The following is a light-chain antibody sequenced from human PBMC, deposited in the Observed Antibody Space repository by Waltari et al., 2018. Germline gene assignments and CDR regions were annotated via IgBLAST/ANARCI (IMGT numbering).Light chain of an antibody. Sequence: EIVLTQSPGTLSLSPGERATLSCRASQSVSSSYLAWYQQKPGQAPRLLISGSSSRATGIPDRFSGSGAGTDFTLTISRLEPEEFAVYYCQQYGSSPPITFGQGTRLEIK. V-gene: IGKV3-20*01. CDR3: QQYGSSPPIT. CDR2: GSS. CDR1: QSVSSSY. J-gene: IGKJ5*01.